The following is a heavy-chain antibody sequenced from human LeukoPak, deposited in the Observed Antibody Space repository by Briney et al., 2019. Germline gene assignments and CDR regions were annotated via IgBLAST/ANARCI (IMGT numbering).Heavy chain of an antibody. CDR3: ARQSRRDIVTGYYVH. Sequence: PSETLSLTCTVSGDSISSSSYYWGWIRQPPGKGLEWIGSIYYSGSTYYNPSLRSRVSISVDTSKNQFSLKLNSVTAADTAVYYCARQSRRDIVTGYYVHWGQGTLVTVSS. V-gene: IGHV4-39*01. CDR2: IYYSGST. J-gene: IGHJ4*02. D-gene: IGHD3-9*01. CDR1: GDSISSSSYY.